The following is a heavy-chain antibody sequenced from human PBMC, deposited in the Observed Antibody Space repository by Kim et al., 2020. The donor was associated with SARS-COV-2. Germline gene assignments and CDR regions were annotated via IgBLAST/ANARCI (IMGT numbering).Heavy chain of an antibody. CDR3: AGDSNEGDIVVVVAATYFDY. CDR2: IIPIFGTA. CDR1: GGTFSSYA. Sequence: SVKVSCKASGGTFSSYAISWVRQAPGQGLEWMGGIIPIFGTANYAQKFQGRVTITADESTSTAYMELSSLRSEDTAVYYCAGDSNEGDIVVVVAATYFDYWGQGTLVTVSS. D-gene: IGHD2-15*01. J-gene: IGHJ4*02. V-gene: IGHV1-69*13.